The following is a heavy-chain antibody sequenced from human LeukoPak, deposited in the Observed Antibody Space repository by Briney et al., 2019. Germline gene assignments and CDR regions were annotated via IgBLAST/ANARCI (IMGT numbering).Heavy chain of an antibody. J-gene: IGHJ4*02. CDR3: TTYRQQLAFDT. V-gene: IGHV4-4*07. CDR2: IYTDGST. CDR1: GASMSSYY. D-gene: IGHD6-13*01. Sequence: SETLSLTCTVSGASMSSYYWSWIRQSAGKGLEWIGRIYTDGSTNHSPSLKSRVTMSVDTSNKQFSLQLNSVTAADTAVYYCTTYRQQLAFDTWGQGTLVTVSS.